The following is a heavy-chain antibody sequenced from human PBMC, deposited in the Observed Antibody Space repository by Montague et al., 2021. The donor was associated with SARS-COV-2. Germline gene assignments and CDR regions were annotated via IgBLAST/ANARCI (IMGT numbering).Heavy chain of an antibody. D-gene: IGHD4-17*01. CDR1: GFNFQTYG. CDR3: ARGSVVYGDYGPLDY. V-gene: IGHV3-33*05. CDR2: IAFHGRQQ. Sequence: SLRLSCAASGFNFQTYGMRWVRQAPGKGLEWVAVIAFHGRQQYYADSVEGRSTISRDNSKNTVYLEIKDLTVEDTAVYYCARGSVVYGDYGPLDYWGQGTLVTVSS. J-gene: IGHJ4*02.